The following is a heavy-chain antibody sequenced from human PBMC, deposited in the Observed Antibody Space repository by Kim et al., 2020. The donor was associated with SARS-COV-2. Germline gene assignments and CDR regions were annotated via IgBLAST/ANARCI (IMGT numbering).Heavy chain of an antibody. V-gene: IGHV3-7*01. CDR3: ARGGSYAFEY. CDR2: SDK. Sequence: SDKVYMDAVKGRFTSSRDNAKNSLFLQMNSLRAEDAALYYCARGGSYAFEYWGQGTLVTVSS. J-gene: IGHJ4*02. D-gene: IGHD1-26*01.